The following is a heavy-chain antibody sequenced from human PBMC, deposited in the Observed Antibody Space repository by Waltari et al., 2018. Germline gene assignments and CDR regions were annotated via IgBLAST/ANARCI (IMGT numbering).Heavy chain of an antibody. CDR2: INASGGDT. Sequence: EVQLLESGGGLVQPGGSLKLSCAASGFSFTSYFMSWVRQAPGKGPDGVAGINASGGDTAYADSVKGRFTISRDNSNNTLFLQMSSLSAEDTAVYYCAREKSSWLPTYWGQGTLVTVSS. D-gene: IGHD2-2*01. V-gene: IGHV3-23*01. J-gene: IGHJ4*02. CDR3: AREKSSWLPTY. CDR1: GFSFTSYF.